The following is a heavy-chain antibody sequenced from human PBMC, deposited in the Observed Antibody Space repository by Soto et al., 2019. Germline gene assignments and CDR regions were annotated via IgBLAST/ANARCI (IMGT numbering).Heavy chain of an antibody. CDR3: AKSGRGSGYQDPRHYYYYYGMDV. CDR2: ISGSGGST. D-gene: IGHD5-12*01. J-gene: IGHJ6*02. Sequence: SGGSLRLSCAASGSTFSSYAMSWVRQAPGKGLEWVSAISGSGGSTYYADSVKGRFTISRDNSKNTLYLQMNSLRAEDTAVYYCAKSGRGSGYQDPRHYYYYYGMDVWGQGTTVTVSS. CDR1: GSTFSSYA. V-gene: IGHV3-23*01.